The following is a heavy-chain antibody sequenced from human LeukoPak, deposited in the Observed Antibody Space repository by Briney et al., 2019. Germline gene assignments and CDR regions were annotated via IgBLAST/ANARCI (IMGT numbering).Heavy chain of an antibody. CDR1: GGTFSSYA. Sequence: ASVKVSCKASGGTFSSYAINWVRQATGQGLEWMGWMNPNSGNTGYAQKFQGRVTMTRNTSISTAYMELSSLRSEDTAVYYCARGGRPMVREFDYWGQGTLVTVSS. V-gene: IGHV1-8*02. J-gene: IGHJ4*02. CDR2: MNPNSGNT. D-gene: IGHD3-10*01. CDR3: ARGGRPMVREFDY.